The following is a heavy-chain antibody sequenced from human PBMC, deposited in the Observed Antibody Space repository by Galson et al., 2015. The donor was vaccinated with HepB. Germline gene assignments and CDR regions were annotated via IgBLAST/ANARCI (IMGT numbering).Heavy chain of an antibody. CDR2: IRSKGYGGTT. V-gene: IGHV3-49*03. D-gene: IGHD5-12*01. CDR3: TRDRKGGYGPFDY. J-gene: IGHJ4*02. CDR1: GFTFGDYA. Sequence: SLRLSCAASGFTFGDYAMSWFRQAPGKGLEWVGSIRSKGYGGTTEYAASVKGRSTISRDDSKSIAYLRMNSLKIEDTAVYYCTRDRKGGYGPFDYWGQGTLVTVSS.